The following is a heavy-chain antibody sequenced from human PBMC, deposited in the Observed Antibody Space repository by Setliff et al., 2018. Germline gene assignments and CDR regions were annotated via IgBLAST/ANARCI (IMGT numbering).Heavy chain of an antibody. D-gene: IGHD1-26*01. Sequence: ETLSLTCSVSGASISSNYWSWIRQSPGKGLEWIGYLYYNGTTRFGPSLKSLATISLDTSRNQFSLRLTSVTAADTAVYYCASTPRRGLDIRTRVGAFDSWGQGTVVTVCS. V-gene: IGHV4-59*01. CDR1: GASISSNY. J-gene: IGHJ4*02. CDR3: ASTPRRGLDIRTRVGAFDS. CDR2: LYYNGTT.